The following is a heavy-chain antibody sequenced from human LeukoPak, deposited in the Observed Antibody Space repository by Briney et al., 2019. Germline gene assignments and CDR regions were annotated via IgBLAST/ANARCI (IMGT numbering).Heavy chain of an antibody. Sequence: SETLSLTCAVSGYSISSGYYWGGIRQPPGKGLEWIGSIYHSGSTYYNPSLKSRVTISVDTSKNQFSLKLSSVTAADTAVYYCARHLGHYYFGQGTLVTVSS. CDR2: IYHSGST. CDR3: ARHLGHYY. D-gene: IGHD3-3*02. CDR1: GYSISSGYY. J-gene: IGHJ4*02. V-gene: IGHV4-38-2*01.